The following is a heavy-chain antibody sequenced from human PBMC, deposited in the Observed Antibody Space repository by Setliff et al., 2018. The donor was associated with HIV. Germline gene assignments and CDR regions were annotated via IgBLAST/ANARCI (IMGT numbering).Heavy chain of an antibody. V-gene: IGHV4-34*01. D-gene: IGHD4-17*01. CDR3: AIAPLESMMTTANYFDS. CDR2: IDHTGRT. Sequence: SETLSLTCAVSGGSFTHDYWTGIRQAPGKGLEWIGEIDHTGRTDYNPSLKSRVTISIGASKFQFFLKLNSVTAADTAVYYCAIAPLESMMTTANYFDSWGQGTLVTVSS. J-gene: IGHJ4*02. CDR1: GGSFTHDY.